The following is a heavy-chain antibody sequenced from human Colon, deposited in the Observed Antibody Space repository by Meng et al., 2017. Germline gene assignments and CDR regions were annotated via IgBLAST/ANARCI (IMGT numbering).Heavy chain of an antibody. CDR3: AKDLRYTDY. CDR2: ISTNGAST. V-gene: IGHV3-23*01. J-gene: IGHJ4*02. CDR1: GFIFSHFA. Sequence: EVQLLGFGGGLVQPGGSLRLSCTTSGFIFSHFAMGWVRQAPGKGLEWVSDISTNGASTYYADSVKGRFTISRDNSKNTLYLQMNSLRAEDTAVYYCAKDLRYTDYWGRGTLVTVSS. D-gene: IGHD3-9*01.